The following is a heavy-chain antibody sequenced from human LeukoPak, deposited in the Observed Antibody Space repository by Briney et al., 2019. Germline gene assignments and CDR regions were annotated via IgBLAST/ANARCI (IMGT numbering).Heavy chain of an antibody. CDR3: ARSNSNFYYYGMDV. Sequence: SETLSPTCTVSGGSITTYYWSWIRQPPGKGLEWIGYMYYSGSTNYNPSLKSRVTISADTSKNQFSLKLSSVTAADTAVYYCARSNSNFYYYGMDVWGQGTTVTVSS. J-gene: IGHJ6*02. CDR1: GGSITTYY. V-gene: IGHV4-59*01. D-gene: IGHD4-11*01. CDR2: MYYSGST.